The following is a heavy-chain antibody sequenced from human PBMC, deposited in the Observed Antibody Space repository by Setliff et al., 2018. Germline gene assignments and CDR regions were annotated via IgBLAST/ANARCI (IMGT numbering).Heavy chain of an antibody. CDR2: INYLGNT. J-gene: IGHJ5*02. CDR3: TRGPYNIYDRSGYGFTNWFDP. CDR1: GGSISSSNYY. V-gene: IGHV4-39*07. D-gene: IGHD3-22*01. Sequence: SETLSLTCTVSGGSISSSNYYWGWIRQPPGKGLEWIGDINYLGNTNYNPSLKTRVTISVDTSKNQFSLKLVSMTAADTAVYYCTRGPYNIYDRSGYGFTNWFDPWGQGILVTVSS.